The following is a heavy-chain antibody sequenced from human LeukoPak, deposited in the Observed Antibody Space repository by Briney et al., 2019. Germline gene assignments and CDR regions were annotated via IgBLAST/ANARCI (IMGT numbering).Heavy chain of an antibody. CDR3: AKDTAVAGTFYFDY. V-gene: IGHV3-7*03. D-gene: IGHD6-19*01. CDR1: GFTFSSYW. CDR2: IKQDGSEK. Sequence: PGGSLRLSCAASGFTFSSYWMSWVRQAPGKGLEWVANIKQDGSEKYYVDSVKGRFTISRDNAKNSLYLQMNSLRAEDTAVYYCAKDTAVAGTFYFDYWGQGTLVTVSS. J-gene: IGHJ4*02.